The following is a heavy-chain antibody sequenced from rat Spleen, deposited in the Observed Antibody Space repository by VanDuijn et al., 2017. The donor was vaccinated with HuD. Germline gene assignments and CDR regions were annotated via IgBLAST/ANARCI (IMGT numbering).Heavy chain of an antibody. CDR1: GFTFSDAW. CDR2: IQAKSSNYAT. D-gene: IGHD4-1*01. Sequence: EVQLVETGGSLVQPGKSLKLTCATSGFTFSDAWMHWIRQSPEKQLEWVAQIQAKSSNYATYYAESVRGRFTISRDDFKNSIYLQMNILKEEDTAIYYCTWDWPFKYFSYWGQGTLVTVSS. V-gene: IGHV6-8*01. CDR3: TWDWPFKYFSY. J-gene: IGHJ3*01.